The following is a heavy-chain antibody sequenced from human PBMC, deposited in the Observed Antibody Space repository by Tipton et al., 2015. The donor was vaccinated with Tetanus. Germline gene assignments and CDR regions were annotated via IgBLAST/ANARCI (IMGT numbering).Heavy chain of an antibody. J-gene: IGHJ5*02. CDR2: ISYTGSS. D-gene: IGHD3-10*01. V-gene: IGHV4-4*02. CDR3: ARSDMVRGVNWFDP. Sequence: TLSLTCAVSGGSISSTNWWSWVRQPPGKGLEWIAYISYTGSSNSKPSLKSRVTTSVDTSKNQFSLKLSSVTAADTAVYYCARSDMVRGVNWFDPWGQGTLVTVSS. CDR1: GGSISSTNW.